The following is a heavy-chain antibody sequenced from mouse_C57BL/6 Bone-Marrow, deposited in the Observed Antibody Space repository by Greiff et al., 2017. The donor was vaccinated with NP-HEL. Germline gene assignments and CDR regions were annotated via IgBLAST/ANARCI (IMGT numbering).Heavy chain of an antibody. CDR2: LDPENGDT. CDR3: TTGARAVDYFDY. CDR1: GFNIKDDY. Sequence: EVHLVESGAELVRPGASVKLSCTASGFNIKDDYMHWVKQRPEQGLEWIGWLDPENGDTEYASKFQGKATITADTSSNTASLQLSSLTSEDTAVYYCTTGARAVDYFDYWGQGTTLTVSS. V-gene: IGHV14-4*01. J-gene: IGHJ2*01. D-gene: IGHD1-1*01.